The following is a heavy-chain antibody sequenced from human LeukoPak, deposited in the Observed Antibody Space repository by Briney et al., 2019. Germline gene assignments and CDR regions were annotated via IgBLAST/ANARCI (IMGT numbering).Heavy chain of an antibody. CDR3: ATDSPETAAFDY. Sequence: TGGSLRLSCAASGFTFSSYDMHWVRQATGKGLEWVSAIGTAGDTYYPGSVKGRFTISRENAKNSLYLQMNSLRAGDTAVYYCATDSPETAAFDYWGQGTLVTVSS. V-gene: IGHV3-13*01. CDR1: GFTFSSYD. J-gene: IGHJ4*02. CDR2: IGTAGDT. D-gene: IGHD1-1*01.